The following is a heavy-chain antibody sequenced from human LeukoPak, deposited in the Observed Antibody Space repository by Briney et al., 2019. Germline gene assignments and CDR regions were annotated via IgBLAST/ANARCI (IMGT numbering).Heavy chain of an antibody. CDR2: INSDGSST. D-gene: IGHD2-2*02. Sequence: GGSLRLSCAASGFTFSSYWMHWVRQAPGKGLVWVSRINSDGSSTNYADSVKGRFTISRDNAKNTLYLQMNSLRAEDTAVYYCARSWGYCSSNSCYSIWFDPRGQGTLVTVSS. CDR1: GFTFSSYW. J-gene: IGHJ5*02. V-gene: IGHV3-74*01. CDR3: ARSWGYCSSNSCYSIWFDP.